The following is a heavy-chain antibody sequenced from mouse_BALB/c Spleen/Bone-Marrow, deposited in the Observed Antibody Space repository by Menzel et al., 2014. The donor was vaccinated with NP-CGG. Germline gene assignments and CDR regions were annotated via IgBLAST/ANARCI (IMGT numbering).Heavy chain of an antibody. J-gene: IGHJ2*01. Sequence: EVKLQESGGGLVKPGGSLKLSCAASGFTFSSYAMSWVRQTPEKRLEWVATTSSGGSYTYYPDSVKGRFTISRDNAKNTLYLQMSSLRSEDTAMHYCARHGITRLLDYWGQGTTLTVSS. CDR2: TSSGGSYT. CDR3: ARHGITRLLDY. D-gene: IGHD2-4*01. V-gene: IGHV5-9-3*01. CDR1: GFTFSSYA.